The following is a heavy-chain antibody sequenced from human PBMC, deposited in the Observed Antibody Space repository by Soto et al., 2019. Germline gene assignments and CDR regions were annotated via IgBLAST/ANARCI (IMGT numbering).Heavy chain of an antibody. CDR3: ARDSKAAAPLV. CDR2: ISGSGSNT. J-gene: IGHJ4*02. Sequence: GGSLRLSCAASGFTFSSYAMGWVRQAPGKGLEWVSVISGSGSNTCYADSVKGRFTISRDNSKNTLYLQMNSLRAEDTAVYYCARDSKAAAPLVWGQGTLVTVSS. V-gene: IGHV3-23*01. CDR1: GFTFSSYA. D-gene: IGHD6-13*01.